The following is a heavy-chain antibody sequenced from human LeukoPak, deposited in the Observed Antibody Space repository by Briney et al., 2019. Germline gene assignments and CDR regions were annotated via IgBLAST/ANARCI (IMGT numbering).Heavy chain of an antibody. J-gene: IGHJ4*02. CDR2: ISCDGSNK. CDR1: GFTFSSYG. CDR3: AKDRRKSVAGPTLFDY. D-gene: IGHD6-19*01. V-gene: IGHV3-30*18. Sequence: PGGSLRLSCADSGFTFSSYGMHWVRQAPGKGLEWVAVISCDGSNKYYADSVKGRFTISRDNSKNTLYLQMNSLRAEDTAVYYCAKDRRKSVAGPTLFDYWGQGTLVTVSS.